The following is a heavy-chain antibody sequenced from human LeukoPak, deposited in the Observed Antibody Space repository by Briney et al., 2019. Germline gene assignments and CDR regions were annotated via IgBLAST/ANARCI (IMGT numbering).Heavy chain of an antibody. CDR1: AYTFTSYG. V-gene: IGHV1-18*01. CDR2: ISAYNGNT. Sequence: ASVNVSCKGSAYTFTSYGISWVRHAPGQGLEWMGLISAYNGNTNDAQKLQGRVTMPTDTSTSTAYMELRSLRSDDADVYSCARDDPHRIAVASSFDYWGQGTLVTVSS. D-gene: IGHD6-19*01. J-gene: IGHJ4*02. CDR3: ARDDPHRIAVASSFDY.